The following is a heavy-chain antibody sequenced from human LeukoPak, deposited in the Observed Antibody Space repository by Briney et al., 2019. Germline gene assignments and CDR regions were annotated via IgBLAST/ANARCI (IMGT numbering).Heavy chain of an antibody. V-gene: IGHV3-53*01. CDR3: ARDQRRFGELLRFDY. CDR2: IYSGGST. D-gene: IGHD3-10*01. Sequence: GGSLRLSCAASGFTVSSNYMSWVRQAPGKGLEWVSYIYSGGSTYYADSVKGRFTISRDNSKNTLYLQMNSLRAEDTAVYYCARDQRRFGELLRFDYWGQGTLVTVSS. CDR1: GFTVSSNY. J-gene: IGHJ4*02.